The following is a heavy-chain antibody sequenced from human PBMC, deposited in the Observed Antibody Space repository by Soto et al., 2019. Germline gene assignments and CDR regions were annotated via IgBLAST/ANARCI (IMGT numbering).Heavy chain of an antibody. CDR2: VSSSSSTI. CDR3: ARAYGDCRALDY. V-gene: IGHV3-48*02. CDR1: GFTFSSYS. D-gene: IGHD4-17*01. J-gene: IGHJ4*02. Sequence: EVQLVESGGGLVQPGGSLRLSCAASGFTFSSYSMNWVRQAPGKGLEWVSYVSSSSSTIYYADSVKGRFTISRDNAKNSLYLQMTSLRDEDTAVYYGARAYGDCRALDYWGQGTLVTVSS.